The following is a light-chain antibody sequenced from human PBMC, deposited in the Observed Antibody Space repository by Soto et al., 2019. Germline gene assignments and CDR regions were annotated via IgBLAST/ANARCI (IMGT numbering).Light chain of an antibody. CDR2: GVS. CDR3: QQYGSPPIT. CDR1: QSVTNNQ. J-gene: IGKJ5*01. Sequence: EIVLTQSPGTLSLSPGERATLACRSSQSVTNNQFAWFRQKPGQAPRLLIWGVSNRATGIPDRFSGSGSGTDFTLTISRLEPEDFAVYYCQQYGSPPITFGQGTRLEIK. V-gene: IGKV3-20*01.